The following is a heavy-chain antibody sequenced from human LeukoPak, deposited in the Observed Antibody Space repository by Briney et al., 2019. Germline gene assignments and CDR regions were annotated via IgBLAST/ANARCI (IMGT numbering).Heavy chain of an antibody. J-gene: IGHJ6*02. Sequence: GGSLRLSCAASGFTFSSYSMNWVRQAPGKGLEWVSSISSSSSYIYYADSVKGRFTISRDNAKNSLYLQMNSLRAEDTAVYYCARLSDYDFWSGPYPYYYYYYGMDVWGQGTTVTVSS. CDR2: ISSSSSYI. CDR1: GFTFSSYS. D-gene: IGHD3-3*01. V-gene: IGHV3-21*01. CDR3: ARLSDYDFWSGPYPYYYYYYGMDV.